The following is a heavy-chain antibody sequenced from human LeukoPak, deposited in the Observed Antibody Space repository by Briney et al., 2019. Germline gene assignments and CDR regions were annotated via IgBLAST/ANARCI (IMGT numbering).Heavy chain of an antibody. CDR2: INDRGRT. CDR3: ARRWNYGRKYYIDV. V-gene: IGHV4-34*01. Sequence: PETPSLTCAVYGGSSSKYYWSGIPQPPGEGGEGIGEINDRGRTNYNPSLKSRVTLSVDTYQKQFSLRITSLPATDTAVYFRARRWNYGRKYYIDVWGKGATVSVPS. D-gene: IGHD1-7*01. CDR1: GGSSSKYY. J-gene: IGHJ6*03.